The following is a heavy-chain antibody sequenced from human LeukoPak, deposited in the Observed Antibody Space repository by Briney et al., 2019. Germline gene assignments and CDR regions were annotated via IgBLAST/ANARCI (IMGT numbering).Heavy chain of an antibody. CDR2: IYYSGST. V-gene: IGHV4-39*07. Sequence: ASEAPSPTRTGLGCFIRSCSYYLGRVRPPPGEGLEWIGSIYYSGSTYYNPSLKSRVTISVDTSKNQFSLKLSSVAAADTAVYYCARGADIRPFDPWGQGTLVTVSS. CDR1: GCFIRSCSYY. D-gene: IGHD3-9*01. J-gene: IGHJ5*02. CDR3: ARGADIRPFDP.